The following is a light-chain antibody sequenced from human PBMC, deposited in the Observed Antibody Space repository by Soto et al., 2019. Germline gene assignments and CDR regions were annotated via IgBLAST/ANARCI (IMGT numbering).Light chain of an antibody. V-gene: IGKV3-11*01. CDR1: QSVSSY. Sequence: EIVLTQSPGTLSLSPGERATLSCRASQSVSSYLAWYQQKPGQAPSLLIYDASNRATGIPARFSGSGSGTEFTLTISSLEPEDFAVDYCQQRSNWPSFGQGTRLEIK. CDR3: QQRSNWPS. J-gene: IGKJ5*01. CDR2: DAS.